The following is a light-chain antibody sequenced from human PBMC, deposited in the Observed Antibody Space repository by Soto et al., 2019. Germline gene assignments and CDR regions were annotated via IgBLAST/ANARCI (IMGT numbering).Light chain of an antibody. CDR1: SSDVGSYNL. Sequence: QSALTQPASVSGSPGQSITISCTGTSSDVGSYNLVSWYQQHPGKAPKLMIYEGSKRPSGVSNRFSGSKSGNTASLTISGLQAEDEADYYCCSYAGSSTVVVFGGGTKLIVL. CDR2: EGS. V-gene: IGLV2-23*03. J-gene: IGLJ2*01. CDR3: CSYAGSSTVVV.